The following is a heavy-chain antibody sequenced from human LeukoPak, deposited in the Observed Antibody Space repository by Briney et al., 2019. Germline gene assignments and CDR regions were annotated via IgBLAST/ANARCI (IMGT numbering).Heavy chain of an antibody. Sequence: ASVKVSCKASGYTFASYDINWVRHATGQGLEWMGWMSPNSGDTGYAQKFQGRFTMTRDTSISTAFMELTSLRSEDTAVYYCARGPPNWGFDFWGQGALVTVSS. V-gene: IGHV1-8*01. CDR3: ARGPPNWGFDF. CDR2: MSPNSGDT. CDR1: GYTFASYD. D-gene: IGHD7-27*01. J-gene: IGHJ4*02.